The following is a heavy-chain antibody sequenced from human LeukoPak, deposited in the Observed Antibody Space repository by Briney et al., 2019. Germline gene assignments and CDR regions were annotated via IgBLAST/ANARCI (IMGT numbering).Heavy chain of an antibody. D-gene: IGHD4-23*01. J-gene: IGHJ5*02. V-gene: IGHV4-59*01. CDR1: GGSISGYY. CDR2: IFYSGST. Sequence: SETLSLTCTVSGGSISGYYWSWIRQPPGKGLEWIGYIFYSGSTNYNPSLKSRVTISVDTSKNQFSLKLSSVTAADTAVYYCARDHPHGGNSGGGWFDPWGQGTLVTVSS. CDR3: ARDHPHGGNSGGGWFDP.